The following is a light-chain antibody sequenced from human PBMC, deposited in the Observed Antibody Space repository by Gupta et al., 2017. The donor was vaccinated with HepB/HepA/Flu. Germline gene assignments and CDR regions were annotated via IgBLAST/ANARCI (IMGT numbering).Light chain of an antibody. CDR3: QQYNSYPVT. CDR2: KAS. V-gene: IGKV1-5*03. J-gene: IGKJ2*01. CDR1: QSISSW. Sequence: DIQMTQSPSTLSASVGDRVTITCRASQSISSWLAWYQQKSGKAPKLLIYKASSLESGVPSRFSGSGSGTEFTLTISSLQPDDFATYYYQQYNSYPVTFGQGTKLEIK.